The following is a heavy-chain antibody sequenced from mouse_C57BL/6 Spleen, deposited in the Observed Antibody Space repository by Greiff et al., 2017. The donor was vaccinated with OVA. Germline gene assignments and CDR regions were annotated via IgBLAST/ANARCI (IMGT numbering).Heavy chain of an antibody. Sequence: EVKLVESGGGLVKPGGSLKLSCAASGFTFSDYGMHWVRQAPEKGLEWVAYISSGSSTIYYADTVKGRFTISRDNAKNTLFLQMTSLRSEDTAMYYCARGYYGNLYAMDYWGQGTSVTVSS. J-gene: IGHJ4*01. CDR3: ARGYYGNLYAMDY. V-gene: IGHV5-17*01. D-gene: IGHD2-1*01. CDR2: ISSGSSTI. CDR1: GFTFSDYG.